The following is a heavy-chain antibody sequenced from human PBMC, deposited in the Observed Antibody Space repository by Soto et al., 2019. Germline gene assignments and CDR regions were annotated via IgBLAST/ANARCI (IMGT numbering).Heavy chain of an antibody. J-gene: IGHJ4*02. Sequence: SETLSLTCTVSGGSISSYYWNWIRQPAGKGLEWLGRIYTSGSTNYNPSLKSRVTMSVDTSKNQFSLKLSPVTAADTALYFCARQRTSVVTQAYFDVWGPGALCTVYS. CDR1: GGSISSYY. V-gene: IGHV4-4*07. CDR3: ARQRTSVVTQAYFDV. D-gene: IGHD2-21*02. CDR2: IYTSGST.